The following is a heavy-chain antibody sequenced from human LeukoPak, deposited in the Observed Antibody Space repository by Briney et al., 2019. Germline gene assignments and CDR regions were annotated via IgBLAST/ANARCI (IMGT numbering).Heavy chain of an antibody. Sequence: HPWGSLRLSCAASGFTFSSYGMNWVRQAPGGGLEWVSYISISSSSISYADSVKGRFTISRDNAKNSLYLQMNSLRAEDTAIYYCARAGLGYSYGTGYYYYMDVWGKGTTVTVSS. CDR1: GFTFSSYG. V-gene: IGHV3-48*04. CDR2: ISISSSSI. D-gene: IGHD5-18*01. CDR3: ARAGLGYSYGTGYYYYMDV. J-gene: IGHJ6*03.